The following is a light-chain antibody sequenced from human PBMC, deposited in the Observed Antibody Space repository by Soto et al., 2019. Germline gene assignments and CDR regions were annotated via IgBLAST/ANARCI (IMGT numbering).Light chain of an antibody. J-gene: IGKJ4*02. CDR2: DAS. CDR1: QTVRNNY. CDR3: QQFRSYPVP. Sequence: EFVLTQSPGTLSLSPGERGTLSCRASQTVRNNYLAWYQQKPGQAPRLLIYDASSRATGIPDRFSGGGSGADITLTISTVEYEYFEVYYCQQFRSYPVPLAGGT. V-gene: IGKV3-20*01.